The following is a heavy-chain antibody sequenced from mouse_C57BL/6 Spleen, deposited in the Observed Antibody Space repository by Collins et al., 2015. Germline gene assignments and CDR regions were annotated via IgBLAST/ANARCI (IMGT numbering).Heavy chain of an antibody. Sequence: VQLVESGGGLVQPKGSLKLSCAASGFSFNTYAMNWVRQAPGKGLEWVARIRSKSNNYATYYADSVKDRFIISRDDSESMLYLQMNNLKTEDTAMYYCVSPYYSNYVFAYWGQGTLVTVSA. V-gene: IGHV10-1*01. J-gene: IGHJ3*01. CDR1: GFSFNTYA. D-gene: IGHD2-5*01. CDR2: IRSKSNNYAT. CDR3: VSPYYSNYVFAY.